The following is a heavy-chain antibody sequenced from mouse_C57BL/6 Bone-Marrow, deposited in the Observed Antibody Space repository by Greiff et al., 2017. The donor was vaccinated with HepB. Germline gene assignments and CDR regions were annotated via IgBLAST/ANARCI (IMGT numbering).Heavy chain of an antibody. CDR1: GYTFTSYW. D-gene: IGHD1-1*01. V-gene: IGHV1-50*01. J-gene: IGHJ2*01. CDR2: IDPSDSYT. CDR3: ARPCYGSSYGY. Sequence: QVQLKQPGAELVKPGASVKLSCKASGYTFTSYWMQWVKQRPGQGLEWIGEIDPSDSYTNYNQKFKGKATLTVDTSSSTAYRQLSSLTSEDSAVYYCARPCYGSSYGYWGQGTTLTVSS.